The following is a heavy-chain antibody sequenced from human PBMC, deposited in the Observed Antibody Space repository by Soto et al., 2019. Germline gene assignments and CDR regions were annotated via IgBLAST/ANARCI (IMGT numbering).Heavy chain of an antibody. Sequence: SVKVSCKASGVSFSNFAMSWLRQAPGQGLEWIGSFIPVIDTAKYAQKLQGRVTITADESTRTAYMELTSLRSQDTAAYYCARGRDGNNYYNFGHWRQGRMITASS. J-gene: IGHJ1*01. CDR1: GVSFSNFA. CDR2: FIPVIDTA. V-gene: IGHV1-69*11. CDR3: ARGRDGNNYYNFGH. D-gene: IGHD3-10*01.